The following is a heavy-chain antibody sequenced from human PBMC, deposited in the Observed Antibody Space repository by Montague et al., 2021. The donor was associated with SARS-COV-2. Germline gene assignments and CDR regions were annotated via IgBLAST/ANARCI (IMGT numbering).Heavy chain of an antibody. CDR2: INQDGSDR. V-gene: IGHV3-7*01. Sequence: CLRLSCAGTGSTFSSHWMNWVRQAPGKGLEWVANINQDGSDRRYVDSVKGRFTISKDNAKNSLFLEMNSLRAEDTAVYYCARRNDMDVWGQGTTVTVSS. J-gene: IGHJ6*02. CDR1: GSTFSSHW. CDR3: ARRNDMDV.